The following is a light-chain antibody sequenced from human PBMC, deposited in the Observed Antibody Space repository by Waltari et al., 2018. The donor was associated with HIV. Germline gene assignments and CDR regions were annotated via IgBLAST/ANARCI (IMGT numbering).Light chain of an antibody. Sequence: EKVMTQSPAILSVSPGETATLSCWASQSVRNDLAWYQQRPGQAPRLLIFATSTRATGIPDRFSGSGSGTEFTLTINSLQSEGFALYYCQQYSEWPLTFGGGTKVEVK. V-gene: IGKV3-15*01. CDR3: QQYSEWPLT. CDR1: QSVRND. J-gene: IGKJ4*01. CDR2: ATS.